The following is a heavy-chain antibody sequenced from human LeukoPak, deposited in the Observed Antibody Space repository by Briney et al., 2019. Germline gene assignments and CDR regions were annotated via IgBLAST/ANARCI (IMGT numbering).Heavy chain of an antibody. V-gene: IGHV3-23*01. CDR3: AKDPSFGGIVATYFDY. CDR1: GFTLSIYA. J-gene: IGHJ4*02. D-gene: IGHD3-16*02. CDR2: ISGGGGNT. Sequence: GGSLRLSCEASGFTLSIYAMNWVRQGPGKGLERVSTISGGGGNTYYAESVKGRFTISRDNSKNTLYLQMDSLRAEDTAVYYCAKDPSFGGIVATYFDYWGQGTLVTVSS.